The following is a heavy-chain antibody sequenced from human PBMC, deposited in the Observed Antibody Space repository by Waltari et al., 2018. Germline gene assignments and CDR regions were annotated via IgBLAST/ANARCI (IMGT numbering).Heavy chain of an antibody. Sequence: QAQLVQSGAEVKKPGSSVKVSCKASGGTFSSYTISWVRQAPGQGLEWMGRIIPILGIANYAQKCQGRVTITADKSTSTAYMELSSLRSEDTAVYYWARERAHSYGSMDFDYWGQGTLVTVSS. J-gene: IGHJ4*02. D-gene: IGHD5-18*01. V-gene: IGHV1-69*02. CDR1: GGTFSSYT. CDR2: IIPILGIA. CDR3: ARERAHSYGSMDFDY.